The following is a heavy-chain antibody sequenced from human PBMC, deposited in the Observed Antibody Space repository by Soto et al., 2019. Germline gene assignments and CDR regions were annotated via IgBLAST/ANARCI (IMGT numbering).Heavy chain of an antibody. CDR2: IYYSGST. D-gene: IGHD3-10*01. CDR1: GGSISSGVYY. Sequence: SETLSLTCTVSGGSISSGVYYWSWIRQHPGKGLEWIGYIYYSGSTYYNPSLKSRVTISVDTSKNQFSLKLSSVTAADTAVYYCARLSGVVGYNWFDPWGQGTLVTVPS. CDR3: ARLSGVVGYNWFDP. J-gene: IGHJ5*02. V-gene: IGHV4-31*03.